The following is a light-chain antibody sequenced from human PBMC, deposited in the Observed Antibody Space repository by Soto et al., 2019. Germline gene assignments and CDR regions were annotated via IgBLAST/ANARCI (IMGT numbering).Light chain of an antibody. CDR3: QQYNNWPWT. J-gene: IGKJ1*01. Sequence: IVLTQSPATLSVMPGERATLSCRASQSVSSDLAWYQQKPGQAPRLLIYGASTRATGIPARFSGSGSGTEFTLTISSLQSEDFAVYYCQQYNNWPWTFGQGTKVDI. CDR2: GAS. CDR1: QSVSSD. V-gene: IGKV3-15*01.